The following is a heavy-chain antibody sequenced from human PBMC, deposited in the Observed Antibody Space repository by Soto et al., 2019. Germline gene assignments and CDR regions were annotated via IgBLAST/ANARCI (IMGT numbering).Heavy chain of an antibody. CDR1: GASISSTVYY. Sequence: QLQLQESGPGLVKPSETLSLTCTVSGASISSTVYYWGWIRQPPGKGLEWIGSVSYSGSTYYNPSLKRRITISVHTSRNQFSLNLSSVTAPDTAVYYCARHRGSPRYFDYWGQGTLVTVSS. CDR3: ARHRGSPRYFDY. D-gene: IGHD3-10*01. CDR2: VSYSGST. V-gene: IGHV4-39*01. J-gene: IGHJ4*02.